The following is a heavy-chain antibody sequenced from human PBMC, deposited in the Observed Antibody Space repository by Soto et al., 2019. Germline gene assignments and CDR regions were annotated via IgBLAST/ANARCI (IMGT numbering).Heavy chain of an antibody. D-gene: IGHD2-2*01. Sequence: QITLKESGPTLVKPTQTLTLTCIFSGFSFSADGVGVGWIRQPPGKALEWLALMYWDDDTRYSPSLKSRLTITKDTSKNQVVLTLTNMDPVDTATYYCAHAYGGTSWPNDAFDVWGQGTVVTVSS. CDR1: GFSFSADGVG. V-gene: IGHV2-5*02. CDR2: MYWDDDT. CDR3: AHAYGGTSWPNDAFDV. J-gene: IGHJ3*01.